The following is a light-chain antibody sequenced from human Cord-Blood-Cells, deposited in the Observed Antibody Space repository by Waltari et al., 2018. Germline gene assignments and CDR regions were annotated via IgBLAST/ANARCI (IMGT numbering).Light chain of an antibody. CDR3: QQSYSTPRT. Sequence: IQMPQSPSSLSASLGDRVTLTCRASQSISSYLNWYQQKPGKAPKLLIYAASSLQSGVPSRFSGSGSGTDFTLTISSLQPEDFATYYCQQSYSTPRTFGQGTKVEIK. V-gene: IGKV1-39*01. CDR2: AAS. J-gene: IGKJ1*01. CDR1: QSISSY.